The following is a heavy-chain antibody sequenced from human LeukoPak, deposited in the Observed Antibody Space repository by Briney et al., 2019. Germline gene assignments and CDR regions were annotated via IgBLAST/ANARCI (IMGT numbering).Heavy chain of an antibody. CDR1: GVTFSSYE. Sequence: PGGSLRLSCAASGVTFSSYEMNWVRQAPGKGREWVSYISTSGSTRYYADSVKGRFTISRDNAKNSLFLQMNSLRAEDTAVYYCGGVEVVVSASADYWGQGTLVTVSS. CDR2: ISTSGSTR. V-gene: IGHV3-48*03. D-gene: IGHD2-15*01. CDR3: GGVEVVVSASADY. J-gene: IGHJ4*02.